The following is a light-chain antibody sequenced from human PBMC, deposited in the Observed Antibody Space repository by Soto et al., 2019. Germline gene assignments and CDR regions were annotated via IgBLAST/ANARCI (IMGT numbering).Light chain of an antibody. CDR1: QSVSSY. Sequence: EIVLTQSPATLSLSPGERATLFCRASQSVSSYFAWYQQKPGQAPNLLIYDASNRATGIPARFSGSGSGTDFTLTISSLQSEDFAVYHCQQYNKWPPTFGQGTKVDI. V-gene: IGKV3-11*01. CDR3: QQYNKWPPT. J-gene: IGKJ1*01. CDR2: DAS.